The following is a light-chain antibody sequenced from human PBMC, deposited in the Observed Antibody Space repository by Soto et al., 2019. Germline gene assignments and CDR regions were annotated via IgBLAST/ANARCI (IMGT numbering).Light chain of an antibody. CDR1: QSISTY. CDR3: QQPYNWPIT. J-gene: IGKJ5*01. V-gene: IGKV3-11*01. Sequence: EIVLTQSPVTLYLSPGERDTLSCRASQSISTYLAWYQQTPGQAPRLLIYDESKRATGIPARFSGSGSGTDFTLTNSSLEPEHFAFYYRQQPYNWPITFAQGTRLDIK. CDR2: DES.